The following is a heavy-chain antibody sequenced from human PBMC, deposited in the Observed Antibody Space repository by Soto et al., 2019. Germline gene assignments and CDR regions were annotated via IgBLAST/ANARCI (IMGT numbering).Heavy chain of an antibody. D-gene: IGHD3-10*01. CDR1: GFTFRWFG. CDR2: ISNDGSNE. V-gene: IGHV3-30*03. Sequence: GGSLRLSCAGSGFTFRWFGMNWVRQAPGKGLEWVARISNDGSNEYYVDSVKGRFTISRDNSKNTLYLQMDSLRAEDTAVYYCARGEVRGIIPSYFDYWGLGTLVTVS. CDR3: ARGEVRGIIPSYFDY. J-gene: IGHJ4*02.